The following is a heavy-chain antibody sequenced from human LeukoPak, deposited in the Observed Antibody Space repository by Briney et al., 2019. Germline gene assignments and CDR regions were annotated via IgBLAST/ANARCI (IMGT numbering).Heavy chain of an antibody. D-gene: IGHD2-21*02. CDR1: DGSISSYY. CDR2: IYYSGST. J-gene: IGHJ6*02. V-gene: IGHV4-59*01. Sequence: SETLSLICTVSDGSISSYYWSWIRQPPGKGLEWIGYIYYSGSTNYNPSLKSRVTISVDTSKNQFSLKLTSVTPADTAVYYCARNRRRGSCGGGCSTAHYYYFGMDVWGQGTPVTVSS. CDR3: ARNRRRGSCGGGCSTAHYYYFGMDV.